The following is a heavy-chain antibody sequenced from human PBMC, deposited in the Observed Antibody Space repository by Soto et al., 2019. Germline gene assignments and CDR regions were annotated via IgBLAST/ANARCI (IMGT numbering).Heavy chain of an antibody. CDR1: GGSISSYY. Sequence: PSETLSLTCTVSGGSISSYYWSWIRQPPGKGLEWIGYIYYSGSTNYNPSLKSRVTISVDTSKNQFSLKLSSVTAADTAVYYCAATVTTDFDYWGQGTLVTVSS. D-gene: IGHD4-4*01. CDR3: AATVTTDFDY. V-gene: IGHV4-59*08. J-gene: IGHJ4*02. CDR2: IYYSGST.